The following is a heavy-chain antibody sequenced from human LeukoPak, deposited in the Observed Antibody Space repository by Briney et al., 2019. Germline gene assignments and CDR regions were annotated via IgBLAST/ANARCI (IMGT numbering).Heavy chain of an antibody. CDR3: ARDYGGNSVPDY. V-gene: IGHV1-2*02. D-gene: IGHD4-23*01. J-gene: IGHJ4*02. Sequence: ASVKVSCKASGYTFTGYYMHWVRQAPGQGLEWMGWINPNSGGTNYAQKFQGRVTMTRDTSISTAYMELSRLRSDDTAVYYCARDYGGNSVPDYWGQGTLVTVSS. CDR1: GYTFTGYY. CDR2: INPNSGGT.